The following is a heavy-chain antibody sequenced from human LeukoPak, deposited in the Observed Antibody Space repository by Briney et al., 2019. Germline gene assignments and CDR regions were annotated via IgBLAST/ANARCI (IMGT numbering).Heavy chain of an antibody. Sequence: ASLKVSCKASGYTFTGYYMHWVRQAPGHGLEWMGWINPNSGGTNYAQKFQGRVTMTRDTSISTAYMELSRLRSDDTAVYYCARDRGYCSSTSCYNSDYWGQGTLVTVSS. D-gene: IGHD2-2*01. CDR2: INPNSGGT. CDR1: GYTFTGYY. V-gene: IGHV1-2*02. CDR3: ARDRGYCSSTSCYNSDY. J-gene: IGHJ4*02.